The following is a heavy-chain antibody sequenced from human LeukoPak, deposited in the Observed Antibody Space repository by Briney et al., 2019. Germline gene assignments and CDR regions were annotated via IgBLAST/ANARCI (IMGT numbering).Heavy chain of an antibody. D-gene: IGHD6-13*01. V-gene: IGHV3-23*01. CDR1: GFTFSSYA. Sequence: GGSLRLSCAASGFTFSSYAMSWVRQAPGKGLEWVTAISGSGGSTYYADSVKGRFTISRDNSKNTLYLQMNSLRAEDTAVYYCAKVPRAAAGPPYFDYWGQGTLVTVSS. CDR2: ISGSGGST. CDR3: AKVPRAAAGPPYFDY. J-gene: IGHJ4*02.